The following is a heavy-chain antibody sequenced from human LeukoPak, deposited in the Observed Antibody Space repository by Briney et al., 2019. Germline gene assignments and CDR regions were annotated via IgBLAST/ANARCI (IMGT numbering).Heavy chain of an antibody. CDR3: AKRTSRGRPLDS. CDR2: ISSSGGST. D-gene: IGHD2-15*01. CDR1: GFTFSSYT. Sequence: GGSLRLSCAASGFTFSSYTMSWVRQAPGKGLEWVSLISSSGGSTYYADSVKGRFTISRDNSKNTLYLQMNSLRAEDTAVYYCAKRTSRGRPLDSWGQGTLVTVSS. J-gene: IGHJ4*02. V-gene: IGHV3-23*01.